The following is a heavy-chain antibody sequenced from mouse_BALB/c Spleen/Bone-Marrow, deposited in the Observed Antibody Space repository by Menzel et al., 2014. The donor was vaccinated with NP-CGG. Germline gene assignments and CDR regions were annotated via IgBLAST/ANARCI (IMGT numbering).Heavy chain of an antibody. CDR2: INNNGGST. CDR3: XXAYGWYFDV. CDR1: GFTFSSYG. D-gene: IGHD1-1*01. J-gene: IGHJ1*01. Sequence: EVKLMESGGGLVQPGGSLKLSCVASGFTFSSYGMSWVRQTPDKRLELVATINNNGGSTYYPDSVKGQFTISRDNAKNTLYLQMSSLKSEDTAMYYCXXAYGWYFDVWXAXXXVTVSS. V-gene: IGHV5-6-3*01.